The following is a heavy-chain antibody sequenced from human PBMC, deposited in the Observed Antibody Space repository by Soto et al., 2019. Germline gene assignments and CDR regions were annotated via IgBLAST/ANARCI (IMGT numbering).Heavy chain of an antibody. V-gene: IGHV3-30-3*01. CDR3: ARDGIAAAQPYYFDY. D-gene: IGHD6-13*01. Sequence: GGSLRLSCAASGFTFITYSMHWVRQAPGKGLEWVAAISYDGSNEYYADSVKGRFTISRDNAKNSLYLQMNSLRAEDTAVYYCARDGIAAAQPYYFDYWGQGTLVTVSS. CDR1: GFTFITYS. CDR2: ISYDGSNE. J-gene: IGHJ4*02.